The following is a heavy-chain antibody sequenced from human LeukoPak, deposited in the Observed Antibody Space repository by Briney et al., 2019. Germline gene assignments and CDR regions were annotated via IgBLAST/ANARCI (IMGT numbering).Heavy chain of an antibody. V-gene: IGHV1-24*01. J-gene: IGHJ6*02. CDR2: FDPEDGET. Sequence: GASVKVSCKVSGYTLTELSMRWVRQAPGKGLEWMGGFDPEDGETIYAQKFQGRVTMTEDTSTDTAYMELSSLRSEDTAVYYCATDDPGDDYYYGMDVWGQGTTVTVSS. CDR1: GYTLTELS. CDR3: ATDDPGDDYYYGMDV.